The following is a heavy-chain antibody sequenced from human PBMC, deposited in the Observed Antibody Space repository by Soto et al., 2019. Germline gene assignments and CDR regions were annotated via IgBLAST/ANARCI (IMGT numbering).Heavy chain of an antibody. CDR2: ISGTGGST. CDR3: AKETDNGSYDIDY. CDR1: GFTFSSYA. Sequence: PGGSLRLSCAASGFTFSSYAMDWVRQVPGKGLEWVSAISGTGGSTYYADSVKGRFTISRDSSQNTLYLQMNSLRAEDTAVYYCAKETDNGSYDIDYWGQGTQVTVSS. D-gene: IGHD3-10*01. J-gene: IGHJ4*02. V-gene: IGHV3-23*01.